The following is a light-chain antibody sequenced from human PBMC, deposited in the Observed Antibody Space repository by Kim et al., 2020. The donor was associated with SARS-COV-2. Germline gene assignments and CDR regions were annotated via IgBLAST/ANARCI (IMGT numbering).Light chain of an antibody. CDR2: YDS. V-gene: IGLV3-21*04. CDR3: QGYVSSSDQSV. J-gene: IGLJ1*01. CDR1: NIGTKS. Sequence: GQRATITFAGHNIGTKSMHWYQHKPDQAPLLVIFYDSDRTSGIAERFSGSDSGYTATLTISRVGAGDEADYYCQGYVSSSDQSVFGIGTKVTVL.